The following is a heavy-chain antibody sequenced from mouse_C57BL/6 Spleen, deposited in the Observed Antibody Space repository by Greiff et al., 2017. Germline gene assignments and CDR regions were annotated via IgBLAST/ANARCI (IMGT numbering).Heavy chain of an antibody. CDR1: GFNIKDYY. CDR3: AREIRDYYAMDY. CDR2: IDPEYGET. V-gene: IGHV14-2*01. J-gene: IGHJ4*01. Sequence: EVQLQQSGAELVKPGASVKLSCTASGFNIKDYYMHWVKQRTEQGLEWIGRIDPEYGETKYAPKFQGKATITADTSSNTAYLQLSSLTSEDTAVCYCAREIRDYYAMDYWGQGTSVTVSS.